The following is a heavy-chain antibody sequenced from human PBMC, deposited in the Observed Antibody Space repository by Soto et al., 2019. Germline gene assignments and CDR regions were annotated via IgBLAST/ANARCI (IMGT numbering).Heavy chain of an antibody. CDR3: ARDLGYCSGGSCWFDP. V-gene: IGHV1-46*03. Sequence: ASVKVSCKASGYTFTSYYMHWGRQAPGQGLEWMGIINPSGGSTSYAQKFQGRVTMTRDTSTSTVYMELSSLRSEDTAVYYCARDLGYCSGGSCWFDPWGQGTLVTVSS. J-gene: IGHJ5*02. D-gene: IGHD2-15*01. CDR2: INPSGGST. CDR1: GYTFTSYY.